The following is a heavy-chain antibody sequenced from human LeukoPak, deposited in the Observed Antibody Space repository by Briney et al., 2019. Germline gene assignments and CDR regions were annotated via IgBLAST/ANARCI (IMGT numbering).Heavy chain of an antibody. V-gene: IGHV5-51*01. CDR2: IYPGVSDT. CDR1: GYSFTTYW. CDR3: ARRRSGSYFDY. J-gene: IGHJ4*02. D-gene: IGHD1-26*01. Sequence: GESLKISCKGSGYSFTTYWIGWVRQMPGKGLEWMAIIYPGVSDTRYSPSFQGQVTISADKSISTAYLQWNSLKASDTAMYYCARRRSGSYFDYWGQGTLVTVS.